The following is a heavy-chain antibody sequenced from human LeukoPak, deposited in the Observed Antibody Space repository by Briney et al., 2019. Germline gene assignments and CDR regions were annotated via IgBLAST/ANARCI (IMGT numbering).Heavy chain of an antibody. CDR2: IIPIFGTA. V-gene: IGHV1-69*13. D-gene: IGHD3-16*01. CDR1: GGTFSSYA. Sequence: GASVKVSCKASGGTFSSYAISWVRQAPGQGLEWMGGIIPIFGTANYAQKFQGRVTITADESTSTAYMELSSLRSEDTAVYYCARTNPNPSFALWDVWGQGTTVTVSS. CDR3: ARTNPNPSFALWDV. J-gene: IGHJ6*02.